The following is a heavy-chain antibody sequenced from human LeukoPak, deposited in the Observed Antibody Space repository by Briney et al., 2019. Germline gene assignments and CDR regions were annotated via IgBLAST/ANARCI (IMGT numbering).Heavy chain of an antibody. Sequence: GGSLILSCSASGFTFTTYAMNWVRQAPGKGLEWVSSITSSSIHIYYADSVKGRFTISRDNAKNSLFLQMNSLRAEDTAVYYCARAPNWDYYYFDYWGQGTLVTVSS. D-gene: IGHD1-7*01. J-gene: IGHJ4*02. V-gene: IGHV3-21*01. CDR1: GFTFTTYA. CDR3: ARAPNWDYYYFDY. CDR2: ITSSSIHI.